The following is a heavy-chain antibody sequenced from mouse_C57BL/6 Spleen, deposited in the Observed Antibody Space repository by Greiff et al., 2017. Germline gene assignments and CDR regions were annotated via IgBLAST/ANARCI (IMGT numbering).Heavy chain of an antibody. CDR3: ARSHGSSTYYAMDY. CDR1: GYAFSSSW. V-gene: IGHV1-82*01. D-gene: IGHD1-1*01. Sequence: QVQLQQSGPELVKPGASVKISCKASGYAFSSSWMNWVKQRPGKGLEWIGRIYPGDGDTNYNGKFKGKATLTADKSSSTAYMQLSSLTSEDSAVYFCARSHGSSTYYAMDYGGQGTSVTVSS. CDR2: IYPGDGDT. J-gene: IGHJ4*01.